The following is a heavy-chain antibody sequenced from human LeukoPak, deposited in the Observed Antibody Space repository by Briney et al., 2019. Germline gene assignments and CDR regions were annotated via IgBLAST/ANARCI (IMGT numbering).Heavy chain of an antibody. CDR3: ARRVVVPAAPYYFDY. Sequence: PGGSLRLSCAASGFIFSSYWMHWVRQAPGKGLVWVSRINSDGSSTSYADSVKGRFTISRDNAKNTLYLQMNSLRAEDTAVYYCARRVVVPAAPYYFDYWGQGTLVTDSS. V-gene: IGHV3-74*01. CDR1: GFIFSSYW. J-gene: IGHJ4*02. D-gene: IGHD2-2*01. CDR2: INSDGSST.